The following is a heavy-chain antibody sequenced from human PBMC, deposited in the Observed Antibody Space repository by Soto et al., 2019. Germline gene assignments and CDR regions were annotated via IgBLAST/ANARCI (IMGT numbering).Heavy chain of an antibody. Sequence: GGSLRLSCAASGFTFSSYWMHWVRQAPGKGLVWVSRINSDGSSTSYADSVKGRFTISRDNAKNTLYLQMNSLRAEDTAVYYSARARDSPGRITFFDYWGQGTLVTSPQ. CDR3: ARARDSPGRITFFDY. V-gene: IGHV3-74*01. J-gene: IGHJ4*02. CDR2: INSDGSST. CDR1: GFTFSSYW. D-gene: IGHD1-20*01.